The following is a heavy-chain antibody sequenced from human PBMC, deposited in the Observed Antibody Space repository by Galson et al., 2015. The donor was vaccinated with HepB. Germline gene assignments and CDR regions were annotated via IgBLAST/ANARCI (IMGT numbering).Heavy chain of an antibody. CDR2: MSSSNAITI. J-gene: IGHJ3*01. CDR1: GFKFSDYY. CDR3: ARGGFSSGWDRGVFDF. Sequence: SLRLSCAASGFKFSDYYMTWIRQAPGKGLEWVAFMSSSNAITIYYGDSVKGRFTISRDNAKNSLYLEMTSLRVEDTAVYYCARGGFSSGWDRGVFDFWGQGTKVTVSS. D-gene: IGHD6-19*01. V-gene: IGHV3-11*01.